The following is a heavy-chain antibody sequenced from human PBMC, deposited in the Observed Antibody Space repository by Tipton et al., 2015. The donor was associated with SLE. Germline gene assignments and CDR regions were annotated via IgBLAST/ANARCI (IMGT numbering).Heavy chain of an antibody. CDR2: INYSGST. J-gene: IGHJ3*01. CDR3: ATSLKYYDSSGPEG. Sequence: TLSLTCAVSGGSFSAYSWIWIRQPPGKGLEWIGDINYSGSTNYNPSLKSRVTISVDTSKNQFSLKLNFMTAADTAMYYCATSLKYYDSSGPEGWGRGTWVPVPS. V-gene: IGHV4-34*01. D-gene: IGHD3-22*01. CDR1: GGSFSAYS.